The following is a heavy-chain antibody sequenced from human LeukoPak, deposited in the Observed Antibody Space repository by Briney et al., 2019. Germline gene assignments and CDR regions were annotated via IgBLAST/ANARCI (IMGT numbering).Heavy chain of an antibody. CDR2: IYYSGST. CDR3: AKSSWSLFDP. D-gene: IGHD3-10*01. V-gene: IGHV4-4*02. Sequence: PSGTLSLTCAVSGGSISSSNWWSWVRQPPGKGLEWIGYIYYSGSTNYNPSLKSRVTISVDASKNQFSLRLSSVTAADTAMYYCAKSSWSLFDPWGQGTLVTVSS. J-gene: IGHJ5*02. CDR1: GGSISSSNW.